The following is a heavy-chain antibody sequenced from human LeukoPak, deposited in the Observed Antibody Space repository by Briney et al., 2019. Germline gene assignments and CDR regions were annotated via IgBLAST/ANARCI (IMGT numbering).Heavy chain of an antibody. Sequence: GGSLRLSCAASGFTFSSYAMSWVRQAPGKGLEWVSAISGSGGSTYYADSVKGRFTISRDNSKNTLYLQMNSLRAEDTGGYYCAKDAFSLFSSGWYGGDYWGQGTLVTVSS. CDR2: ISGSGGST. CDR1: GFTFSSYA. CDR3: AKDAFSLFSSGWYGGDY. V-gene: IGHV3-23*01. D-gene: IGHD6-19*01. J-gene: IGHJ4*02.